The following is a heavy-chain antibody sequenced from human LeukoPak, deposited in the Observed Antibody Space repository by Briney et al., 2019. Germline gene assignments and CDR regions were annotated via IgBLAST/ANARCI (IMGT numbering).Heavy chain of an antibody. CDR2: ISGSGGST. CDR1: GFTFSSYA. D-gene: IGHD3-10*01. J-gene: IGHJ4*02. V-gene: IGHV3-23*01. Sequence: GGSLRLSCAASGFTFSSYAMSWVRQAPGKGLEWVSAISGSGGSTYYADSVKGRFTISRDNSKNTLYLQMNSLRAEDTAVYYCAKSRRAIIILPAFVYWGQGTLVTVSS. CDR3: AKSRRAIIILPAFVY.